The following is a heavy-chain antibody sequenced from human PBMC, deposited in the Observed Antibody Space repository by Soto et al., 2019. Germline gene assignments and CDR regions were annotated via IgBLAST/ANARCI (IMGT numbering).Heavy chain of an antibody. V-gene: IGHV3-53*01. CDR1: GFAVSSKY. CDR2: IYGGGTT. Sequence: EVQLVESGGGSIQPGGSLRLSCAASGFAVSSKYMTWVRQAPGKGLEWVSVIYGGGTTYYADSVKGRFTISRDTSKNTLYLQLNSLRAEDTAVYYCVQTTGWPGFDFWGPGTLVTVSS. J-gene: IGHJ4*02. CDR3: VQTTGWPGFDF. D-gene: IGHD6-19*01.